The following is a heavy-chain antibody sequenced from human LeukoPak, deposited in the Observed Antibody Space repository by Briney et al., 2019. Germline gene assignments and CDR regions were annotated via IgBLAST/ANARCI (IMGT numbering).Heavy chain of an antibody. CDR1: GFTFRNYA. Sequence: GGSLRLSCVVSGFTFRNYAMSWVRQAPGKGLEWVSTLSGSGSNKEYADAVKGRFTISRDNSKNTVYLQMNSLRAEDTAIYYCARISGGGYNDYWGQGTLVTVSS. CDR2: LSGSGSNK. V-gene: IGHV3-23*01. D-gene: IGHD5-12*01. CDR3: ARISGGGYNDY. J-gene: IGHJ4*02.